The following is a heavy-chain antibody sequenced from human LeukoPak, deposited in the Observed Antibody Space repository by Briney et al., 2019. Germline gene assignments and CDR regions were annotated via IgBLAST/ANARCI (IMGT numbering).Heavy chain of an antibody. Sequence: GGSLRLSCAASGFTFSSYWMSWVRQAPGKGLERVASIKQDGSEKYYVDSVKGRFTISRDNAKNSLYLQMNSLRAEDTAVYYCAKDLNQNVLRYFDWLPQWDAFDIWGQGTMVTVSS. J-gene: IGHJ3*02. V-gene: IGHV3-7*01. CDR1: GFTFSSYW. D-gene: IGHD3-9*01. CDR3: AKDLNQNVLRYFDWLPQWDAFDI. CDR2: IKQDGSEK.